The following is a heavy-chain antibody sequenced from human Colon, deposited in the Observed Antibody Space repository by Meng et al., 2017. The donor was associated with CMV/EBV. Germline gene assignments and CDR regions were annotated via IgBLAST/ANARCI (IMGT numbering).Heavy chain of an antibody. J-gene: IGHJ4*02. V-gene: IGHV3-23*01. CDR2: ITDSRGDT. CDR1: GFTFTNYA. D-gene: IGHD3-3*01. Sequence: GVLKISCAASGFTFTNYAMSWVRQAPGKGLEWVSAITDSRGDTYHADSVKGRFTISRDNSKNTLSLQMNSLRAEDTAVYYCAKGSATSRPYYFDYWGQGTLVTVSS. CDR3: AKGSATSRPYYFDY.